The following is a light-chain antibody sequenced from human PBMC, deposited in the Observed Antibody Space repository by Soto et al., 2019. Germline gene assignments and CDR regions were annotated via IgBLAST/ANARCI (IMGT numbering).Light chain of an antibody. V-gene: IGLV2-14*01. CDR3: SSYTSSSTLVV. CDR1: SSDVGGYKY. J-gene: IGLJ2*01. Sequence: QSALTQPASVSGSPGLSITISCTGTSSDVGGYKYVSWYQQHPGKAPKLMIYEVSNRPSGVSNRFSGSKSGNTASLTISGLQAEDEADYSCSSYTSSSTLVVFGGGTKLTV. CDR2: EVS.